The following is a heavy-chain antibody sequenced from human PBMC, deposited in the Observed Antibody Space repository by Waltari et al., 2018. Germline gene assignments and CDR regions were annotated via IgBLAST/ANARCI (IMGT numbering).Heavy chain of an antibody. V-gene: IGHV4-61*02. D-gene: IGHD3-10*01. Sequence: QVQLQESGPGLVKPSQTLSLTCSVPGDPISSGCYHGSWIRQPAGRGLEWIGRVYVDRRTAYNPSLSSRVTISLDTSRNRFSLELTSVTAADTAIYYCARYYPSGKDYIDVWGKGTTVSVSS. CDR1: GDPISSGCYH. CDR3: ARYYPSGKDYIDV. CDR2: VYVDRRT. J-gene: IGHJ6*03.